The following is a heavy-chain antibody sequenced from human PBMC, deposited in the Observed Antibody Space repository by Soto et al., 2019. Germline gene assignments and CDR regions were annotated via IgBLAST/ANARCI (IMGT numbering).Heavy chain of an antibody. Sequence: QVQLQESGPGLVKPSQTLSLTCTVSGGSISSGGYYWSWIRQHPGKGLEWIGYIYYSGSTYYNPSLKSRVTISVDTSKNQFSRKLSSVTAADTAVYYCARVAGRKWLRFIGWFDPWGQGTLVTVSS. V-gene: IGHV4-31*03. CDR2: IYYSGST. CDR3: ARVAGRKWLRFIGWFDP. CDR1: GGSISSGGYY. J-gene: IGHJ5*02. D-gene: IGHD5-12*01.